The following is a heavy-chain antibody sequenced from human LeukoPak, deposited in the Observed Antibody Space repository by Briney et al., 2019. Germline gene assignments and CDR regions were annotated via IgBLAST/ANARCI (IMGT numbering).Heavy chain of an antibody. CDR3: ATRDFYGSGTYSPFDY. Sequence: GEYLRISCQGPGYRLTNYWIAGVRQMPGQGLEWMDIIYPDDSDTKYNPSFQGQVTISADKSISTTYLQWSSLKVSDTAMYYCATRDFYGSGTYSPFDYWGQGTLVTVSS. J-gene: IGHJ4*02. D-gene: IGHD3-10*01. CDR2: IYPDDSDT. CDR1: GYRLTNYW. V-gene: IGHV5-51*01.